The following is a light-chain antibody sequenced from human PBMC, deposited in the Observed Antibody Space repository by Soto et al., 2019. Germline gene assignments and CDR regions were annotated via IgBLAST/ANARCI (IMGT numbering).Light chain of an antibody. V-gene: IGLV2-14*01. J-gene: IGLJ1*01. Sequence: QSALTQPASVSGSPGQSITISCTGTSSDVGGYNYVSWYQQHPGKDTKLMIYEVSNRPSGVSNRFSGYKSGNTSSLTISGLQAEDEADYYCSSYTGSSTLVFGTGTKVTVL. CDR3: SSYTGSSTLV. CDR1: SSDVGGYNY. CDR2: EVS.